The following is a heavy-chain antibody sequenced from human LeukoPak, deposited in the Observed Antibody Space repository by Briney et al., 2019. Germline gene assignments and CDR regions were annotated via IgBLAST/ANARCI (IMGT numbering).Heavy chain of an antibody. J-gene: IGHJ4*02. CDR3: ARDGAPYDYVWGSYRYPDYFDY. D-gene: IGHD3-16*02. CDR2: ISAYNGNT. V-gene: IGHV1-18*01. Sequence: ASVKVSCKASGYTFTSYGISWVRQAPGQGLEWMGWISAYNGNTNYAQKLQGRVTMTIDTSTSTAYMELRSLRSDDTAVYYCARDGAPYDYVWGSYRYPDYFDYWGQGTLVTVSS. CDR1: GYTFTSYG.